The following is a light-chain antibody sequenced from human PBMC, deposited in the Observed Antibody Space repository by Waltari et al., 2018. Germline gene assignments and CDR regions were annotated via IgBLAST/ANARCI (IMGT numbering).Light chain of an antibody. Sequence: QSALTQPPSASGSPGQSVSISCTGTSSDVAFYDFVSWYKQAPGKAPKLIIDVVNNRPSGFPGRFSGSKSGNTASLIVSGLQADDEAYYYCSSYAGDNILIFGGGTKLTV. CDR1: SSDVAFYDF. V-gene: IGLV2-8*01. CDR3: SSYAGDNILI. CDR2: VVN. J-gene: IGLJ2*01.